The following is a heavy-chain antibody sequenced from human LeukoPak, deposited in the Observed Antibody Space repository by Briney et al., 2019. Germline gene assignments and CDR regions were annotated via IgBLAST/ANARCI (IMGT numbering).Heavy chain of an antibody. CDR2: ISGGGVTT. CDR3: AKGGRILLKNFGLDV. Sequence: GGSLRLSCVASGFTFYSHVMSWVRQAPGMGLEWVSAISGGGVTTFYADSMKGRFTISRDNSKNTLYLQMNSLGAEDTAVYYCAKGGRILLKNFGLDVWGQGTTVTVSS. J-gene: IGHJ6*02. V-gene: IGHV3-23*01. CDR1: GFTFYSHV. D-gene: IGHD2/OR15-2a*01.